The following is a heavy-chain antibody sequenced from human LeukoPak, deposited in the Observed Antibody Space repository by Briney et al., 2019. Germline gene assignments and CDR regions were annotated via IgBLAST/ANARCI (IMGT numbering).Heavy chain of an antibody. V-gene: IGHV3-15*04. CDR2: IANKINSERK. D-gene: IGHD3-22*01. Sequence: GGSLRLSCAASGLIFSDAWMGWVRQAPGKGLEWVGRIANKINSERKDYAAPVRGRFSISRDDSENTLYLQMNGLQTEDTGVYYCARTRSSGYLTFDYWGQGILVTVSS. CDR1: GLIFSDAW. J-gene: IGHJ4*02. CDR3: ARTRSSGYLTFDY.